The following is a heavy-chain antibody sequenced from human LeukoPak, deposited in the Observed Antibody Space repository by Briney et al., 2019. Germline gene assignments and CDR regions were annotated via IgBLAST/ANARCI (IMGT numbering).Heavy chain of an antibody. CDR2: IYHSGST. CDR3: ARDWAPVGPVAGRTGY. V-gene: IGHV4-38-2*02. Sequence: SENPSPTCTVSGFSISSGFYWGWVRPPPRKGRGWVGGIYHSGSTYYNPSLKSRVTISVDTSKNQFSLKLSSVTAADTAVYYCARDWAPVGPVAGRTGYWGQGTLVTVSS. CDR1: GFSISSGFY. J-gene: IGHJ4*02. D-gene: IGHD6-19*01.